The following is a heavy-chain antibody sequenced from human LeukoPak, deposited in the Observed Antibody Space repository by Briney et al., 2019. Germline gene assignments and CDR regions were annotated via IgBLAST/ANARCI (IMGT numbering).Heavy chain of an antibody. J-gene: IGHJ4*02. D-gene: IGHD6-19*01. Sequence: GGSLRLSCAASGFTFSSYEMNWVRQAPGKGLEWVSYISSSGSTIYYADSVKGRFTISRDNAKNSLYLQMNSLRAEDTAVYYCVNQRGGSGSYIPDREYVTLSYWGQGTLVTVSS. CDR3: VNQRGGSGSYIPDREYVTLSY. V-gene: IGHV3-48*03. CDR2: ISSSGSTI. CDR1: GFTFSSYE.